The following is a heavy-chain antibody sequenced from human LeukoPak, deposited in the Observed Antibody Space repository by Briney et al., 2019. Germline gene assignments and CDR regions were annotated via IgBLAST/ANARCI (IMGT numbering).Heavy chain of an antibody. Sequence: GGSLRLSCAASGFTFSSYAMHWVRQAPGKGLEWVAVISYDGSNKYYADSVKGRFTISRDNSKNTLYLQMNSLRAEDTAVYYCTTERFLEWLLKVMDFDYWGQGTLVTVSS. J-gene: IGHJ4*02. V-gene: IGHV3-30*04. CDR2: ISYDGSNK. D-gene: IGHD3-3*01. CDR3: TTERFLEWLLKVMDFDY. CDR1: GFTFSSYA.